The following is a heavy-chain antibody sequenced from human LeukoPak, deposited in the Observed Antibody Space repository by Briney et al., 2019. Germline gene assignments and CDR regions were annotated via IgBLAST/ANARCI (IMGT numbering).Heavy chain of an antibody. D-gene: IGHD3-22*01. CDR3: ARGNYYDSSGYNWFDP. Sequence: ASVKVSCKASGYTFTSYDINWVRQATGQGLEWMGWMNPDSGNTGYAQKFQGRVTMTRNTSISTAYMELSSLRSKDTAVYYCARGNYYDSSGYNWFDPWGQGTLVTVSS. V-gene: IGHV1-8*01. J-gene: IGHJ5*02. CDR1: GYTFTSYD. CDR2: MNPDSGNT.